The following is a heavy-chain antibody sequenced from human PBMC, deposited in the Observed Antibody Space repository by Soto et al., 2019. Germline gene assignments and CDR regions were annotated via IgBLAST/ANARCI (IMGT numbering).Heavy chain of an antibody. V-gene: IGHV1-18*01. CDR3: ARYGGIAVAGTFDY. Sequence: AAVKVSCKASGYTFTSYGISWVRQAPGQGLEWMGWISAYNGNTNYAQKLQGRVTMTTDTSTSTAYMELRSLRSDDTAVYYCARYGGIAVAGTFDYWCQGTLVTGSS. J-gene: IGHJ4*02. CDR2: ISAYNGNT. D-gene: IGHD6-19*01. CDR1: GYTFTSYG.